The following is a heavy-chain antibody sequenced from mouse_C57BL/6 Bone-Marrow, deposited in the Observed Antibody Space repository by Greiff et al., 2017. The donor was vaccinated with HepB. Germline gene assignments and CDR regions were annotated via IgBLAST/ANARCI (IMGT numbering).Heavy chain of an antibody. V-gene: IGHV1-55*01. Sequence: QVQLQQPGAELVKPGASVKMSCKASGYTFTSYWITWVKQRPGQGLEWIGDIYPGSGSTNYNEKFKSKATLTVDTSSSTAYMQLSSLTSEDSAVYYWARMYGNYGRAMDYWGQGTSVTVSS. D-gene: IGHD2-10*02. CDR3: ARMYGNYGRAMDY. CDR2: IYPGSGST. CDR1: GYTFTSYW. J-gene: IGHJ4*01.